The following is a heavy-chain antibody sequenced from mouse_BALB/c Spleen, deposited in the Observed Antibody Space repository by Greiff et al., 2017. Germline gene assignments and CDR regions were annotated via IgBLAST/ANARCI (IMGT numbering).Heavy chain of an antibody. J-gene: IGHJ1*01. V-gene: IGHV3-2*02. CDR1: GYSITSDYA. CDR3: ARRSYDRGVWYFDV. CDR2: ISYSGST. D-gene: IGHD2-12*01. Sequence: VQLQQSGPGLVKPSQSLSLTCTVTGYSITSDYAWNWIRQFPGNKLEWMGYISYSGSTSYNPSLKSRISITRDTSKNQFFLQLNSVTTEDTATYYCARRSYDRGVWYFDVWGAGTTVTVSS.